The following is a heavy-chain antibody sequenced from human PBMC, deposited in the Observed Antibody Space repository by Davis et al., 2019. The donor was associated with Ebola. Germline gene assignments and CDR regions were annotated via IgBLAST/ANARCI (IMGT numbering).Heavy chain of an antibody. CDR3: ARGTNGYNPGGYFDS. CDR1: GYSFTTYW. V-gene: IGHV5-51*01. CDR2: IFPGDSDT. D-gene: IGHD5-24*01. J-gene: IGHJ4*02. Sequence: GGSLRLSCEASGYSFTTYWIVWVRLMPGKGLECMGIIFPGDSDTRYSPSFQGQVTISADKSINTAYLQWSSLKASDTAIYYCARGTNGYNPGGYFDSWGQGTLVTVSS.